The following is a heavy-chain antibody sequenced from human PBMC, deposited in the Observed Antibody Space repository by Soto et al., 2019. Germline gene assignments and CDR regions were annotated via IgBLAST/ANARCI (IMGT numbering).Heavy chain of an antibody. CDR1: GYTFTDYY. Sequence: ASVKVSCKVSGYTFTDYYMHWVRQAPGQGLEWMGWINPNSGGTNYAQKFQGWVTMTRDTSISTAYMELRSLRSDDTAVYYCALFRTGTTSNRFDPWGQGTRVTVSS. D-gene: IGHD1-1*01. CDR3: ALFRTGTTSNRFDP. J-gene: IGHJ5*02. CDR2: INPNSGGT. V-gene: IGHV1-2*04.